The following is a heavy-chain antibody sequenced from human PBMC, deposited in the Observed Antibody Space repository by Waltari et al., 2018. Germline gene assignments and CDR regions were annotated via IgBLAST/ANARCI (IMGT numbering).Heavy chain of an antibody. CDR3: ERANGMDV. Sequence: QVQLVQSGAEVKKHGASVKVSCKAAGYTFIGYCMQWVRQAPGHGLEWQGRINPNSGCTNYAQKFQGRVTMTRDTSISTAYIELSRLRSDDTAVYYCERANGMDVWGQGTTVTVSS. CDR1: GYTFIGYC. J-gene: IGHJ6*02. CDR2: INPNSGCT. V-gene: IGHV1-2*06.